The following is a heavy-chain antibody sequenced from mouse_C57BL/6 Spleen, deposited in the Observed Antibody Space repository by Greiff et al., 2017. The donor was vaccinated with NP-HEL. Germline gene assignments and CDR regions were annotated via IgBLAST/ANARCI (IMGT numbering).Heavy chain of an antibody. V-gene: IGHV1-50*01. CDR1: GYTFTSYW. CDR2: IDPSDSYT. CDR3: ARGGYGSSYSYWYFDV. J-gene: IGHJ1*03. Sequence: QVQLQQSGAELVKPGASVKLSCKASGYTFTSYWMQWVKQRPGQGLEWIGEIDPSDSYTNYNQKFKGKATLTVDTSSSTAYMQLSSLTSEDSAVYYCARGGYGSSYSYWYFDVWGTGTTVTVSS. D-gene: IGHD1-1*01.